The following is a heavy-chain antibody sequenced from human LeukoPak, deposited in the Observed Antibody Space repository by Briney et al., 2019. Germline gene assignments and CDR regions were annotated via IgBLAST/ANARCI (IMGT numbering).Heavy chain of an antibody. Sequence: GGSLTLSCAASVFTFSSYAMSWVRQAPGAALGGVSAISGSGGSTYYADSVKGRFTISRDNSKNTLYLQMNSLRAEDTAVYYCAKSRPRRSYDFWSGYYSGPDYWGQGTLVTVSS. V-gene: IGHV3-23*01. J-gene: IGHJ4*02. CDR2: ISGSGGST. CDR1: VFTFSSYA. D-gene: IGHD3-3*01. CDR3: AKSRPRRSYDFWSGYYSGPDY.